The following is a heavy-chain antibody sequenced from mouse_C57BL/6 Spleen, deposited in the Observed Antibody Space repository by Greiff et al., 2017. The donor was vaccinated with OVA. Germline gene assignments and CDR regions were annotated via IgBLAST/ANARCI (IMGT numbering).Heavy chain of an antibody. V-gene: IGHV1-19*01. CDR1: GYTFTDYY. D-gene: IGHD1-1*01. J-gene: IGHJ4*01. CDR3: ARRYYYGIDYAMDY. Sequence: EVQLQQSGPVLVKPGASVKMSCKASGYTFTDYYMNWVKQSHGKSLEWIGVINPYNGGTSYNQKFKGKATLTVDKSSSTAYMELNSLTSEDSAVYYCARRYYYGIDYAMDYWGQGTSVTVSS. CDR2: INPYNGGT.